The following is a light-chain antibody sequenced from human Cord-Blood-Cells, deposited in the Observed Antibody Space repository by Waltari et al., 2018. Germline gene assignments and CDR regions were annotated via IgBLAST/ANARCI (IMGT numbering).Light chain of an antibody. CDR3: LLSYSGARV. J-gene: IGLJ2*01. CDR1: TEAVTRGHY. Sequence: QAVVPQEPSLTVSSGGTVTLTCASSTEAVTRGHYPYWFHKKPGQAPRTLIHDTSNKHPWTPARVSGSLLGGKAALTLSGAQPEDEAEYYCLLSYSGARVFGGGTKLTVL. V-gene: IGLV7-46*01. CDR2: DTS.